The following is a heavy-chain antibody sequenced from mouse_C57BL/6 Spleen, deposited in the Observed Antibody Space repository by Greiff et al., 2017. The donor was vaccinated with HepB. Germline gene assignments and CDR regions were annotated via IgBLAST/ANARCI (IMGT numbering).Heavy chain of an antibody. CDR3: ARSAYYSNYEGDY. Sequence: VQLQQSGPELVKPGASVKISCKASGYTFTDYYMNWVKQSHGKSLEWIGDINPNNGGTSYNQKFKGKATLTVDKSSSTAYMELRSLTSADSAVYYCARSAYYSNYEGDYWGQGTTLTVSS. V-gene: IGHV1-26*01. J-gene: IGHJ2*01. CDR2: INPNNGGT. CDR1: GYTFTDYY. D-gene: IGHD2-5*01.